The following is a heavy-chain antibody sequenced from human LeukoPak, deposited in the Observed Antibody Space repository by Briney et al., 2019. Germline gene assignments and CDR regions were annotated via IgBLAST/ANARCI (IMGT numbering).Heavy chain of an antibody. J-gene: IGHJ4*02. Sequence: GGSLRLSCAASGFTFSSNGMHWVRQAPGKGLEWVAFIRTVGTDKYYADSVRGRFIISRDNSKNTLYLQVNSLRTEDTAIYYCATDMGEAAIIFEYWGQGTLVTVSS. D-gene: IGHD2-2*02. CDR2: IRTVGTDK. CDR3: ATDMGEAAIIFEY. V-gene: IGHV3-30*02. CDR1: GFTFSSNG.